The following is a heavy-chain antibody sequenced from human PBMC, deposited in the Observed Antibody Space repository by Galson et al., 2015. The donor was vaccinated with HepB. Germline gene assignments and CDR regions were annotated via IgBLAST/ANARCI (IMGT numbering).Heavy chain of an antibody. J-gene: IGHJ4*02. CDR2: IWYDGSNK. V-gene: IGHV3-33*01. Sequence: SLRLSCAASGFTFSSYGMHWVRQAPGKGLEWVAVIWYDGSNKYYADSVKGRFTISRDNSKNTLYLQMNSLRAEDTAVYYCARGFDSGSYFWDTTSFDYWGQGTLVTVAS. CDR1: GFTFSSYG. CDR3: ARGFDSGSYFWDTTSFDY. D-gene: IGHD3-10*01.